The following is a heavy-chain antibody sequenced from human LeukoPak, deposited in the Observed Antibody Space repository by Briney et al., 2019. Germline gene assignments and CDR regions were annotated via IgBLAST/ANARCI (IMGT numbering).Heavy chain of an antibody. CDR3: ARHRDCRSTSCYTPNDAFDI. CDR2: IYPGDSDT. J-gene: IGHJ3*02. D-gene: IGHD2-2*02. Sequence: GESLKISCKASGYTFTSYWIGWVRQMPGKGLEWMGIIYPGDSDTRYSPSFQGQVTISADKSISTAYLQWSSLKASDTAMYYCARHRDCRSTSCYTPNDAFDIWGQGTMVTVSS. CDR1: GYTFTSYW. V-gene: IGHV5-51*01.